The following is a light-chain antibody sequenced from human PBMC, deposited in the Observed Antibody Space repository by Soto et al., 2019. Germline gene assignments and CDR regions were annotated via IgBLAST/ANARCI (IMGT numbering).Light chain of an antibody. Sequence: DIQLTQSPSFLSASVGDRVTITCRASQGISSYLAWYQQKPGKAPKLLIYAASTLQSGVPSRFSGSGSGTEFTLTMSSLQPEDFAIYYCQQGGTFGPGNKVDI. CDR1: QGISSY. CDR2: AAS. J-gene: IGKJ3*01. CDR3: QQGGT. V-gene: IGKV1-9*01.